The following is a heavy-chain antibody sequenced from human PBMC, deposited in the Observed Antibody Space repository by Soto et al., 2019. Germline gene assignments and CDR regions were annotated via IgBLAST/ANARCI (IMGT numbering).Heavy chain of an antibody. V-gene: IGHV1-24*01. CDR3: ATFNYYDNSGNLAY. CDR1: GYTLTELS. CDR2: FDPEDGET. D-gene: IGHD3-22*01. Sequence: GASVKLSCAVSGYTLTELSMHWVRQAPGKGLEWMGGFDPEDGETIYAQKFQGRVTMTEDTSTDTAYMELSSLRSEDTAVYYCATFNYYDNSGNLAYWGQGTLVTVSS. J-gene: IGHJ4*02.